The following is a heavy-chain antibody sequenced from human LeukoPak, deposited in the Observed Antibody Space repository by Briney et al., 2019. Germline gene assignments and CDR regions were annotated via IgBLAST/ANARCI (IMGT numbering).Heavy chain of an antibody. D-gene: IGHD6-19*01. CDR2: IYHSGSP. CDR3: ARISDSSGWYHTGY. CDR1: GGSISSNNW. J-gene: IGHJ4*02. Sequence: SETLSLTCAVSGGSISSNNWWGWVRQPPGKGLEWIGEIYHSGSPNYNPSLKSRVTISVDKSRNHFSLNLSSVTAADTAVYYCARISDSSGWYHTGYWGQGTLVTVSS. V-gene: IGHV4-4*02.